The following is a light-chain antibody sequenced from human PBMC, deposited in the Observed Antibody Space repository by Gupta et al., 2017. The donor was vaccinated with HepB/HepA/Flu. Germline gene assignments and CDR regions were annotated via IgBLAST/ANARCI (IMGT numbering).Light chain of an antibody. CDR1: SSNVGAYNY. V-gene: IGLV2-11*01. Sequence: HFALPQPRSVSGSPGPSVAVSCSGSSSNVGAYNYVFWYQQHPGKAPKLIIYDVNKRPSGVPDRFSGSKSANTASLTISGLQAEDESDYYCCSYAGSDTYIFGTGTTVTVL. CDR2: DVN. CDR3: CSYAGSDTYI. J-gene: IGLJ1*01.